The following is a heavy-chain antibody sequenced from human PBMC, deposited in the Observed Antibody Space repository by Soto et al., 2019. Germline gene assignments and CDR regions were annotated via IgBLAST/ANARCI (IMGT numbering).Heavy chain of an antibody. CDR1: GVRFNEHA. J-gene: IGHJ5*02. Sequence: GGYPGLSSNCPGVRFNEHAMTCVRQAPGKGLEWVGFIRNTPYGGTTDYAASVRGRFTISRDDSASIAYLQMNSLKTEESGLYYCSRGSFGYYGPWGPGTLVTVFS. CDR3: SRGSFGYYGP. D-gene: IGHD2-2*03. V-gene: IGHV3-49*04. CDR2: IRNTPYGGTT.